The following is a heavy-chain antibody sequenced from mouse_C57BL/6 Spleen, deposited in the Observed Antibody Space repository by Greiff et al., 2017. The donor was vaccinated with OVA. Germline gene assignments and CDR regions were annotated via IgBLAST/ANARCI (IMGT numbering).Heavy chain of an antibody. Sequence: EVKLLESGPGLVKPSQSLSLTCSVTGYSITSGYYWNWIRQFPGNKLEWMGYISYDGSNNYNPSLKNRISITRDTSKNQFFLKLNSVTTEDTATYYCARAEDYPYYAMDYWGQGTSVTVSS. J-gene: IGHJ4*01. CDR3: ARAEDYPYYAMDY. D-gene: IGHD2-4*01. CDR2: ISYDGSN. V-gene: IGHV3-6*01. CDR1: GYSITSGYY.